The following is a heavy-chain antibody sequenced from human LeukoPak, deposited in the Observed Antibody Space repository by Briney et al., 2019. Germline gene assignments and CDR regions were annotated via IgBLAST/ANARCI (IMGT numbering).Heavy chain of an antibody. Sequence: GGSLRLSCAASGFTFSDYNMRWTRQAPGKGLEWVSSISRSGSTKYYADSVKGRFTISRDNAKNSLFLQMNSLRAEDTAVYYCARVLRYCSGGNCYSGGLGYMDVWGKGTTVTVSS. CDR2: ISRSGSTK. V-gene: IGHV3-11*01. CDR1: GFTFSDYN. D-gene: IGHD2-15*01. CDR3: ARVLRYCSGGNCYSGGLGYMDV. J-gene: IGHJ6*03.